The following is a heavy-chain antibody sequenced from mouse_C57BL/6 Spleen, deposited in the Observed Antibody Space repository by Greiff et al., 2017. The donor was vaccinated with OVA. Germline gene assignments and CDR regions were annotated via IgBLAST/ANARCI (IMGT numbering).Heavy chain of an antibody. CDR3: ARDIASYYFDY. CDR2: IFPGSGST. Sequence: QVQLQQPGAELVRPGSSVKLSCKASGYTFTDYYINWVKQRPGQGLEWIGWIFPGSGSTYYNEKFKGKATLTVDKSSSTAYMLLSSLTSEDSAVYFCARDIASYYFDYWGQGTTLTVSS. J-gene: IGHJ2*01. CDR1: GYTFTDYY. V-gene: IGHV1-75*01.